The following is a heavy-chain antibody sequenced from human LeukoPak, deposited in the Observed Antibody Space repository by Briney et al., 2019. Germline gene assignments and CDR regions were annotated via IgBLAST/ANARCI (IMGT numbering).Heavy chain of an antibody. Sequence: RGGSLRLSCAASGFTVSSNYMSWVRQAPGKGLEWVSVIYSGGSTYYADSVKGRFTISRDNSKNTLYLQMKSLRAEDTAVYYCARDYHDSSGAGSLWGQGTLVTVSS. CDR2: IYSGGST. V-gene: IGHV3-66*02. CDR1: GFTVSSNY. J-gene: IGHJ4*02. CDR3: ARDYHDSSGAGSL. D-gene: IGHD3-22*01.